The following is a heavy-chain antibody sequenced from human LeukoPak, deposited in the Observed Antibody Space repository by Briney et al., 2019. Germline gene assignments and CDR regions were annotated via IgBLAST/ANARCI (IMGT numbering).Heavy chain of an antibody. V-gene: IGHV1-69*01. CDR1: GGTFSSYA. Sequence: ASVKVSCKASGGTFSSYAISWVRQAPGQGLEWMGGIIPIFGTANYARKFQGRVTITADESTSTAYMELSSLRSEDTAVYYCARDDRGYDFWSGYYKPYYFDYWGQGTLVTVSS. J-gene: IGHJ4*02. CDR2: IIPIFGTA. D-gene: IGHD3-3*01. CDR3: ARDDRGYDFWSGYYKPYYFDY.